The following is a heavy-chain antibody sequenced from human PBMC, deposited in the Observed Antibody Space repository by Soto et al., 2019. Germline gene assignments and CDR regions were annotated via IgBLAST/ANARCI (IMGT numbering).Heavy chain of an antibody. V-gene: IGHV3-23*01. CDR2: ISGGGGST. J-gene: IGHJ6*02. CDR3: AKDRKYYYGSGSYYNDTSDYYYGMDV. Sequence: GGSLRLSCAASGFTFSSYAMSWVRQAPGKGLEWVSAISGGGGSTYYADSVKGRFTISRDNSKNTLYLQMNSLRAEDTAVYYCAKDRKYYYGSGSYYNDTSDYYYGMDVWGQGTTVTVSS. CDR1: GFTFSSYA. D-gene: IGHD3-10*01.